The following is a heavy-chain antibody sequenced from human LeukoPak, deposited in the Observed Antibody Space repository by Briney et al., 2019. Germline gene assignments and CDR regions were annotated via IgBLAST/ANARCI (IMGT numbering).Heavy chain of an antibody. CDR3: AKGSYYDSSGSFYFDY. J-gene: IGHJ4*02. CDR1: GFTFSSYS. Sequence: GGSLRLSCAASGFTFSSYSMNWVRQAPGKGLEWVSGISGSGDDTYYADSVKGRFTISRDNSKNTLYVQVNSLGTEDTAAYYCAKGSYYDSSGSFYFDYWGQGTLVTVSS. CDR2: ISGSGDDT. V-gene: IGHV3-23*01. D-gene: IGHD3-22*01.